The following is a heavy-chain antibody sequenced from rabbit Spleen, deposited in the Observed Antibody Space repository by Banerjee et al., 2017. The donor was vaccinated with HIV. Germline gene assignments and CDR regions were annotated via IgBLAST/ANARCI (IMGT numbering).Heavy chain of an antibody. V-gene: IGHV1S45*01. J-gene: IGHJ4*01. CDR1: GFSFGDRDV. CDR2: INVATGKP. Sequence: QEQLVESGGGLVQPEGSLTLTCTASGFSFGDRDVMYWVRQAPGKGLEWIACINVATGKPVYATWAKGRFTISRTPSTTVTLRMTSLTAADTATYFCARDLVGVIGWNFYLWGPGTLVTVS. D-gene: IGHD1-1*01. CDR3: ARDLVGVIGWNFYL.